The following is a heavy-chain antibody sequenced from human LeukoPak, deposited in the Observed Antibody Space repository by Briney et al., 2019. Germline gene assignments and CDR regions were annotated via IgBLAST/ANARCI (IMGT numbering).Heavy chain of an antibody. CDR1: GYNFTSYW. J-gene: IGHJ6*02. D-gene: IGHD6-6*01. V-gene: IGHV5-51*01. CDR3: ARQTSIVASTRDMDV. Sequence: GDSLKISCKGSGYNFTSYWIGWVRQMPGKGLEWMGIIYPGDSDTRYSPSFQGQVTISANKSISTAYLQWSSLKASDTAMYYCARQTSIVASTRDMDVWGQGTTVTVSS. CDR2: IYPGDSDT.